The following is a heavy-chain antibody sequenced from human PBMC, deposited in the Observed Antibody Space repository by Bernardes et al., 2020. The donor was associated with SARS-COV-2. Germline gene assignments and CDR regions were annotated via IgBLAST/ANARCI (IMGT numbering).Heavy chain of an antibody. CDR3: ARDFGGNFDY. CDR2: INEDGSIT. D-gene: IGHD2-15*01. V-gene: IGHV3-74*01. J-gene: IGHJ4*02. CDR1: GFSVSAYW. Sequence: GGSLILSCAASGFSVSAYWMHWVRQVPGEGLVWVSRINEDGSITDYADSVRGRFTIFRDIANNKIYLQMHSLRTEDTAVYYCARDFGGNFDYWGQGIMVTVSS.